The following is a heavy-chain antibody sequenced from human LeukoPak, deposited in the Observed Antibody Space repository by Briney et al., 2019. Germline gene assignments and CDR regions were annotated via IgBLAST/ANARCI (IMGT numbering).Heavy chain of an antibody. J-gene: IGHJ4*02. CDR3: ARRMRYYDSSGHLVGFDY. Sequence: SETLSLTCTVSGGSISSSSYYWGWIRQPPGKGLEWIGSIYYSGSTYYNPSLKSRVTISVDTSKNQFSLKLSSVTAADTAVYYCARRMRYYDSSGHLVGFDYWGQGTLVTVSS. CDR2: IYYSGST. D-gene: IGHD3-22*01. V-gene: IGHV4-39*07. CDR1: GGSISSSSYY.